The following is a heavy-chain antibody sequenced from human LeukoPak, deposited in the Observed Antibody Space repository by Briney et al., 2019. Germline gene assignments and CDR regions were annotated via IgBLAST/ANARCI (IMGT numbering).Heavy chain of an antibody. CDR1: GGSISSGSYY. CDR2: IYTSGST. Sequence: PSETLSLTCTVSGGSISSGSYYWSWIRQPAGKGLEWIGRIYTSGSTNYNPSLKSRVTISVDTSKNQFSLKLSSVTAADTAVYYCARGPGGSSSSDFDYWGQGTLVTVSP. J-gene: IGHJ4*02. CDR3: ARGPGGSSSSDFDY. V-gene: IGHV4-61*02. D-gene: IGHD6-6*01.